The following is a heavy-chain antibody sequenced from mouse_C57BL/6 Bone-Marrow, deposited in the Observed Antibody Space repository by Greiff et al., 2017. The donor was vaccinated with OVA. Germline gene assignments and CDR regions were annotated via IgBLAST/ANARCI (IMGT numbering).Heavy chain of an antibody. CDR1: GYTFTSYW. J-gene: IGHJ1*03. D-gene: IGHD1-1*01. Sequence: VQLQQPGAELVMPGASVKLSCKASGYTFTSYWMHWVKQRPGQGLEWIGEIDPSDSYTNYNQKFKGKSTLTVDKSSSTSYMRLSCLTSEDSAVYYGARGNYGSSYWYFDDWGKGTTVTVSS. V-gene: IGHV1-69*01. CDR3: ARGNYGSSYWYFDD. CDR2: IDPSDSYT.